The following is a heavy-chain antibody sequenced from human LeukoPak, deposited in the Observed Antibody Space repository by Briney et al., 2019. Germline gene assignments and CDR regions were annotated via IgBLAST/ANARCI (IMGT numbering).Heavy chain of an antibody. CDR1: GITLSNYA. CDR2: IFADGRI. CDR3: ARERDDDYYYYYMDV. J-gene: IGHJ6*03. V-gene: IGHV3-66*01. Sequence: GGSLRLSCAVSGITLSNYAMSWVRQAPGKGLEWVSMIFADGRIYYAESVKGRFTISRDNSKNTLYLQMNSLRAEDTAVYYCARERDDDYYYYYMDVWGKGTTVTVSS.